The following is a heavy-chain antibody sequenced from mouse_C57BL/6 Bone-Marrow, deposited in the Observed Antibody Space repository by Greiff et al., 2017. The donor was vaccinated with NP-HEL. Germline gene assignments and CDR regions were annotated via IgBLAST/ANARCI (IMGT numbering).Heavy chain of an antibody. CDR2: INPSSGYT. V-gene: IGHV1-4*01. J-gene: IGHJ4*01. D-gene: IGHD1-1*01. CDR1: GYTFTSYT. Sequence: QVQLQQSGAELARPGASVKMSCKASGYTFTSYTMHWVNQRPGQGLEWIGYINPSSGYTKYNQKFKDKATLTADKSSSTAYMQLSSLTSEDSAVYYCARKDYYPYAMDYWGQGTSVTVSS. CDR3: ARKDYYPYAMDY.